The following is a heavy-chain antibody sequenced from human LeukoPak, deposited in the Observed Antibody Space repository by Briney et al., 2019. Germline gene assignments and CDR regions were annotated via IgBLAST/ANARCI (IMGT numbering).Heavy chain of an antibody. D-gene: IGHD3-22*01. CDR1: GFTFSSYS. J-gene: IGHJ6*03. Sequence: GGSLRLSCAASGFTFSSYSMNWVRQAPGKGLEWVSYISSSSSTIYYADSVKGRFTISRDNAKNSLYLQMNSLRAEDTAVYYCARLGPYYYDSSGYYMDYYYYYYMDVWGKGTTVTVSS. V-gene: IGHV3-48*01. CDR3: ARLGPYYYDSSGYYMDYYYYYYMDV. CDR2: ISSSSSTI.